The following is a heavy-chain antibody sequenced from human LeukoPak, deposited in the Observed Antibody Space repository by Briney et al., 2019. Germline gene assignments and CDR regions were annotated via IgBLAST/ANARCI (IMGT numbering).Heavy chain of an antibody. J-gene: IGHJ3*02. CDR1: GYTFTSYY. CDR3: ARAGVGATVFRAFDI. D-gene: IGHD1-26*01. V-gene: IGHV1-46*01. Sequence: GASVKVSCKASGYTFTSYYMHWVRQAPGQGLEWMGIINPSGGSTSYAQKFQGRVTMTRDTSTSTVYMELSSLRSEDTAVYYCARAGVGATVFRAFDIWGQGTMVTVSS. CDR2: INPSGGST.